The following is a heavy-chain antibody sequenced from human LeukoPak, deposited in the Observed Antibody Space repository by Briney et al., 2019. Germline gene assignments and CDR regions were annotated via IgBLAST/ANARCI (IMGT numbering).Heavy chain of an antibody. D-gene: IGHD6-13*01. CDR2: INPNSGGT. Sequence: SVKVSCKASGYTFTGYYMHWVRQAPGQGLEWMGWINPNSGGTNYAQKFQGRVTMTRDTSISTAYMELSRLRSDDTAVYYCARSSELVNAFDIWGQGTMVTVSS. V-gene: IGHV1-2*02. J-gene: IGHJ3*02. CDR3: ARSSELVNAFDI. CDR1: GYTFTGYY.